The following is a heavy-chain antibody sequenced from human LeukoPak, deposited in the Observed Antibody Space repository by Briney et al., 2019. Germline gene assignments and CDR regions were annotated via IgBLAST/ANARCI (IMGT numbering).Heavy chain of an antibody. J-gene: IGHJ4*02. D-gene: IGHD5-18*01. CDR3: ARELIQLPGYFDY. Sequence: GGSLRLSCAASGLTVSSNYMSWVRQAPGKGLEWVSVIYSGGNTFYADSVKDRFTISRDNSKNTLYLQMNSLRAEDTAVYYCARELIQLPGYFDYWGQGTPVTVSS. CDR2: IYSGGNT. V-gene: IGHV3-53*01. CDR1: GLTVSSNY.